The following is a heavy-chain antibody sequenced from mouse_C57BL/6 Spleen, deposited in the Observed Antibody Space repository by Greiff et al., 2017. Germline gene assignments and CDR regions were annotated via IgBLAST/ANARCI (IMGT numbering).Heavy chain of an antibody. CDR2: INPSNGGT. D-gene: IGHD1-1*01. Sequence: QVQLQQPGTELVKPGASVKLSCKASGYTFTSFWMLWVKRRLGQGLEWIGNINPSNGGTNYNVKFKSKATLTVDKSSSTAYMHLSSLTAEDSAVYYCAREFITTVVVADFDYWGQGTTRTVSA. J-gene: IGHJ2*01. CDR3: AREFITTVVVADFDY. V-gene: IGHV1-53*01. CDR1: GYTFTSFW.